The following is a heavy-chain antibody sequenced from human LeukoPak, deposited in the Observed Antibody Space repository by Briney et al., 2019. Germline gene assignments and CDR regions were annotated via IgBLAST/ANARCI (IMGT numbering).Heavy chain of an antibody. CDR3: ASYCSSTSCSFGFDP. D-gene: IGHD2-2*01. V-gene: IGHV4-34*01. CDR2: INHSGST. CDR1: GGSFSGYY. Sequence: SETLSLTCAVYGGSFSGYYWSWIRQPPGKGLEWSGEINHSGSTNYNPSLKSRVTISVDTSKNQFSLKLSSVTAADTAVYYCASYCSSTSCSFGFDPWGQGTLVTVSS. J-gene: IGHJ5*02.